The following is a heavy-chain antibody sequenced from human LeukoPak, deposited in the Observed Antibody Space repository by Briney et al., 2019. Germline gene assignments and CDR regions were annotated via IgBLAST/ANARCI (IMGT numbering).Heavy chain of an antibody. Sequence: SVKVSCKASGGTFSSYAISWVRQAPGQGLEWMGGIIPIFGTANYAQEFQGRVTITADESTSTAYMELSSLRSEDTAVYYCASPIAARPGYYYYYMDVWGKGTTVTVSS. V-gene: IGHV1-69*13. D-gene: IGHD6-6*01. CDR1: GGTFSSYA. CDR2: IIPIFGTA. J-gene: IGHJ6*03. CDR3: ASPIAARPGYYYYYMDV.